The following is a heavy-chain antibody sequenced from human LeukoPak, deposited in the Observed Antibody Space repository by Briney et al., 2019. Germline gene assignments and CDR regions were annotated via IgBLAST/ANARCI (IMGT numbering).Heavy chain of an antibody. Sequence: MTSETLSLTCTVSGGSISSSSYYWGWIRQPPGKGLEWIGSIYYSGSTYYSPSLKSRVTISVDTSKNQFSLKLSSVTAADTAVYYCARSLMGYDSSGYYYEFDYWGQGTLVTVSS. CDR1: GGSISSSSYY. CDR3: ARSLMGYDSSGYYYEFDY. D-gene: IGHD3-22*01. J-gene: IGHJ4*02. CDR2: IYYSGST. V-gene: IGHV4-39*01.